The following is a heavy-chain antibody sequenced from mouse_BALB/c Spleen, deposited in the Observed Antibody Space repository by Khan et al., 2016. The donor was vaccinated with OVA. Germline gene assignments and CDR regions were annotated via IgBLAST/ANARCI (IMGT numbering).Heavy chain of an antibody. CDR1: GYTFSTYW. V-gene: IGHV1-7*01. D-gene: IGHD1-1*01. CDR3: TRLGSYYGSTFVF. Sequence: QVQLQQSGAELAKPGASVKMSCKASGYTFSTYWMHWVKQRPGQGLEWIGYFNPSTDYADFNQKFKDKATLTADKSSSTAFIQLSILTSEDSAVYYCTRLGSYYGSTFVFWGQGTTLTVSS. J-gene: IGHJ2*01. CDR2: FNPSTDYA.